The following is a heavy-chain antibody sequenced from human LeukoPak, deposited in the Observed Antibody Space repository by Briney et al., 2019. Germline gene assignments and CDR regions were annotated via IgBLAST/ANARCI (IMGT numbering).Heavy chain of an antibody. CDR3: ARVPRITMVRGVIITSSFDY. CDR2: ISAYNGNT. D-gene: IGHD3-10*01. Sequence: ASVKVSCKASGYTFTSYGTSWVRQAPGQGLEWMGWISAYNGNTNYAQKLQGRVTMTTDASTSTAYMELRSLRSDDTAVYYCARVPRITMVRGVIITSSFDYWGQGTLVTVSS. V-gene: IGHV1-18*01. J-gene: IGHJ4*02. CDR1: GYTFTSYG.